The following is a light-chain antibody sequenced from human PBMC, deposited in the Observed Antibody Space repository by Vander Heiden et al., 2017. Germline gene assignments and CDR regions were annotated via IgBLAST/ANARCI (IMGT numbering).Light chain of an antibody. CDR1: QSVSSN. V-gene: IGKV3-15*01. Sequence: GMIQSPATLSGSAGERATLSCKASQSVSSNLTWYQQKPGQAPKLLIYGASNRDTGIPARFSGSGSWTEFTLTISSLQSEDFAVYYCQQYNNWPYTFGQGTKLEIK. J-gene: IGKJ2*01. CDR3: QQYNNWPYT. CDR2: GAS.